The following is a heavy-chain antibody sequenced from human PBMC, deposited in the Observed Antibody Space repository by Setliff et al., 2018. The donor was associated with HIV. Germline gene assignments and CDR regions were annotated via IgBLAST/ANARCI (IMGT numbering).Heavy chain of an antibody. Sequence: PGGSLRLSCAASGFTFSTYGIHWVRQAPGKGLEWVAFIRYDGSNKFYADSVKGRFTISRDNNKNTLYLQMNSLRAEDTAVYYCAKDGHDQDHYYHMDVWGKGTTVTVSS. CDR2: IRYDGSNK. J-gene: IGHJ6*03. CDR1: GFTFSTYG. CDR3: AKDGHDQDHYYHMDV. V-gene: IGHV3-30*02. D-gene: IGHD1-1*01.